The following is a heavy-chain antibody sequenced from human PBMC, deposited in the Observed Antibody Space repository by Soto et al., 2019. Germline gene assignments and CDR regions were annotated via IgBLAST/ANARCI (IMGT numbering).Heavy chain of an antibody. CDR2: INAGNGNT. CDR3: ARGMTGTRGYYYGMDV. V-gene: IGHV1-3*01. J-gene: IGHJ6*02. CDR1: GYTFTSYA. D-gene: IGHD1-20*01. Sequence: ASVKVSWKASGYTFTSYAMHWVRQAPGQRLEWMGWINAGNGNTKYSQKFQGRVKITADESTSTAYMELSSLRSEDTAVYYCARGMTGTRGYYYGMDVWGQGTTVTVSS.